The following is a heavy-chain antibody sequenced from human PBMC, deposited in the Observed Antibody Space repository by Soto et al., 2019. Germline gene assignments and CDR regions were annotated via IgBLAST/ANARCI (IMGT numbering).Heavy chain of an antibody. D-gene: IGHD3-22*01. J-gene: IGHJ4*02. V-gene: IGHV4-38-2*01. Sequence: SETLSLTCAVSGYSISSGYYWGWIRQPPGKGLEWVGSIYHSGSTYYNPSLKSRVTISVDTSKNQFSLKLSSVTAADTAVYYCARSGYYYDSSGYNYWGQGTLVTVSS. CDR3: ARSGYYYDSSGYNY. CDR1: GYSISSGYY. CDR2: IYHSGST.